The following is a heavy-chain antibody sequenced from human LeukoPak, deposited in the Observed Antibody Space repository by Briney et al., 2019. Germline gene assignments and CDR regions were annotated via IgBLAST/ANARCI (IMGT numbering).Heavy chain of an antibody. CDR3: ARERYYYDSSANYYYYGMDV. V-gene: IGHV6-1*01. Sequence: SQTLSLTCAISGDSVSSNSAAWSWIRQSPSRGLEWLGRTYYRSKWYNDYAVSVKSRITINPDTSKNQFSLQLNSVTPEDTAVYYCARERYYYDSSANYYYYGMDVWGQGTTVTVSS. D-gene: IGHD3-22*01. J-gene: IGHJ6*02. CDR1: GDSVSSNSAA. CDR2: TYYRSKWYN.